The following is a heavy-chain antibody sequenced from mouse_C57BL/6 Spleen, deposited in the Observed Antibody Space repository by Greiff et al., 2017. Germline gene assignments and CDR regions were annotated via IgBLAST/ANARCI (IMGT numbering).Heavy chain of an antibody. CDR1: GYTFTSYW. Sequence: QVQLKQPGAELVKPGASVKLSCKASGYTFTSYWMQWVKQRPGQGLEWIGEIDPSDSYTNYNQKFKGKATLTVDTSSSTAYMQLSSLTSEDSAVYYCARFSSGRFAYWGQGTLVTVSA. CDR3: ARFSSGRFAY. CDR2: IDPSDSYT. V-gene: IGHV1-50*01. J-gene: IGHJ3*01.